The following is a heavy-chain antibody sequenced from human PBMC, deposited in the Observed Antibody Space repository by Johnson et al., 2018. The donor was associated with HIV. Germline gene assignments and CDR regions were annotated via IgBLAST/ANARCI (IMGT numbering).Heavy chain of an antibody. Sequence: QVQLVESGGGVVRPGGSLRLSCAASGFSFSDYYMSWIRQAPGKGLEWVSYISGSGTNIYYADSVKGRFTISRDNAKKSLFLQMNSLRAEDTAVYYCAKKLGVLTVPWAFDIWGQGTMVTVSS. CDR3: AKKLGVLTVPWAFDI. CDR2: ISGSGTNI. CDR1: GFSFSDYY. J-gene: IGHJ3*02. V-gene: IGHV3-11*04. D-gene: IGHD3-10*01.